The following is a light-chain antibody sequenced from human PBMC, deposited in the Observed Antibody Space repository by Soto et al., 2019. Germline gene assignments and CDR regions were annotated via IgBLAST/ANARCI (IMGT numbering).Light chain of an antibody. CDR3: LQDINYPST. V-gene: IGKV1-6*01. Sequence: ATPLTQCLSSLCHCVWRNLTIPCRASLGVARYLAWYQQKPGTAPKLLIYAASTLQSGVPPRFSGSGSGTDFTLAISSLQPEDSATYCCLQDINYPSTFAEGTMVDIK. CDR1: LGVARY. CDR2: AAS. J-gene: IGKJ4*01.